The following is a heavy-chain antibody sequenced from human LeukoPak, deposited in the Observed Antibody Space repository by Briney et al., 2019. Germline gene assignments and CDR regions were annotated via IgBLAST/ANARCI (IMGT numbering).Heavy chain of an antibody. Sequence: PTETLSLTCAVYGGSFSGYYWSWIRQPPGKGLEWIGEINHSGSTYYNPSLKSRVTISVDRSKNQFSLKLSSVTAADTAVYYCARVGSGNDYWGQGTLVTVSS. D-gene: IGHD3-10*01. J-gene: IGHJ4*02. CDR3: ARVGSGNDY. CDR2: INHSGST. V-gene: IGHV4-34*01. CDR1: GGSFSGYY.